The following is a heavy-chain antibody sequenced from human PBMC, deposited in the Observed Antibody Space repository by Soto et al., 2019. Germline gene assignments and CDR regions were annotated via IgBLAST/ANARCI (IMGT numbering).Heavy chain of an antibody. V-gene: IGHV4-39*07. CDR1: GGSISSSSYY. Sequence: LSLTCTVSGGSISSSSYYWGWIRQPPGKGLEWIGSIYYSGSTNYNPSLKSRVTISVDRSKNQFSLKLTSANAADTAVYYCARGRTVRNYADDSSDYFYFFDYWGQGTQVTVYS. CDR3: ARGRTVRNYADDSSDYFYFFDY. J-gene: IGHJ4*02. CDR2: IYYSGST. D-gene: IGHD3-22*01.